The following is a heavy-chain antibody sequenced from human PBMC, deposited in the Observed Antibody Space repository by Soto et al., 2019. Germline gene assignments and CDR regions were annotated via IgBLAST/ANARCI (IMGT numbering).Heavy chain of an antibody. Sequence: GASVKVSCKASGGTFSSYAISWVRQAPGQGLEWMGGIIPIFGTANYAQKFQGRVTITADKSTSTAYMELSSLRSEDTAVYYCARDQAGGDFEYWGQGTRVTVSS. CDR2: IIPIFGTA. D-gene: IGHD3-16*01. CDR1: GGTFSSYA. J-gene: IGHJ4*02. CDR3: ARDQAGGDFEY. V-gene: IGHV1-69*06.